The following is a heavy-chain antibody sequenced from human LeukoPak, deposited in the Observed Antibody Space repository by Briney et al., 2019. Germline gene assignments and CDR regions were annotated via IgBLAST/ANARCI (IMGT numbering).Heavy chain of an antibody. J-gene: IGHJ4*02. CDR1: GGTFSSYA. CDR3: AGDRYSYGTEEAYFDY. D-gene: IGHD5-18*01. Sequence: ASVTVSCKASGGTFSSYAISWVRQAPGQGLEWMGGIIPIFGTANYAQKFQGRVTITTDESTSTAYMQLSTLTSDDTAVYYCAGDRYSYGTEEAYFDYWGQGTLVTVSS. V-gene: IGHV1-69*05. CDR2: IIPIFGTA.